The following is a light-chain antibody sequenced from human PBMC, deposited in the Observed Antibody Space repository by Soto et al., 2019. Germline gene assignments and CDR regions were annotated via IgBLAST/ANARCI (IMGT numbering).Light chain of an antibody. Sequence: QSVLTQPASVSGSPGQSITISCTGTSSDVGGYNYVSWYQQHPGKAPKLMIYEVSHRPSGVSSRFSGSKSGNTASLTISGLQAEDKADYYCSSYTSSTTWVFGGGTKLTVL. CDR3: SSYTSSTTWV. V-gene: IGLV2-14*01. J-gene: IGLJ3*02. CDR1: SSDVGGYNY. CDR2: EVS.